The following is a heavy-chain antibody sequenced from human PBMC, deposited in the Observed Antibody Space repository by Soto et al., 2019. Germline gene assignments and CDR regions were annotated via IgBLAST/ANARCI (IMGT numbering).Heavy chain of an antibody. J-gene: IGHJ5*02. CDR1: GFTFSSYA. CDR2: ISGSGGST. Sequence: PGGSLRLSCAASGFTFSSYAMSWVRQAPGKGLEWVSAISGSGGSTYYADSVKGRFTISRDNSKNTLYLQMNSLRAEDTAVYYCAKVAKCITMVRVPGWFDPWGQGTLVTVSS. CDR3: AKVAKCITMVRVPGWFDP. D-gene: IGHD3-10*01. V-gene: IGHV3-23*01.